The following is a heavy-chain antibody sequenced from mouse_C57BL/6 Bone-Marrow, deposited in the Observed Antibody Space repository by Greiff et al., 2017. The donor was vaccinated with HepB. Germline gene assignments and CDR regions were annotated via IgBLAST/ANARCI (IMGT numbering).Heavy chain of an antibody. D-gene: IGHD1-1*01. CDR1: GFTFSDYG. CDR2: ISSGSSTI. CDR3: ASDGSSPYYYAMDY. J-gene: IGHJ4*01. V-gene: IGHV5-17*01. Sequence: EVQLVESGGGLVKPGGSLKLSCAASGFTFSDYGMHWVRQAPEKGLEWVAYISSGSSTIYYADTVKGRFTISSDNAKNTLFLQMTSLRSEDTAMYYCASDGSSPYYYAMDYWGQGTSVTVSS.